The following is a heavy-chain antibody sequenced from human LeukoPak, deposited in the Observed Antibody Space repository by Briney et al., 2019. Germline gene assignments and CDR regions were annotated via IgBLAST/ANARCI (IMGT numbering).Heavy chain of an antibody. V-gene: IGHV4-59*08. CDR3: ARLELGGYFDY. J-gene: IGHJ4*02. Sequence: SETLSLTCTVSGGSISSYYWSWIRQPPGKGLEWIGYIYYSGSTNYNPSLKSRVTISVDTSKNQFSLKLSSVTAAGTAVYYCARLELGGYFDYWGQGTLVTVSS. CDR1: GGSISSYY. D-gene: IGHD2-15*01. CDR2: IYYSGST.